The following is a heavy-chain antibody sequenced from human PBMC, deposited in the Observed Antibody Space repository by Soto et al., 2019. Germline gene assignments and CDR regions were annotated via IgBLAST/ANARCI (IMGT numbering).Heavy chain of an antibody. J-gene: IGHJ6*03. CDR3: ARMVRGSTVCFYYYMDV. CDR2: ISPYNGDT. CDR1: GYTFTSHG. V-gene: IGHV1-18*01. D-gene: IGHD3-10*01. Sequence: QVQLVQSGAEVKKPGASVKVSCKTSGYTFTSHGISWVRQAPGQGLEWMGWISPYNGDTNYAQKRQGRFSVTTDSSTRTAYMEMRSLRSEDTAVYYCARMVRGSTVCFYYYMDVWGKGTTVTVSS.